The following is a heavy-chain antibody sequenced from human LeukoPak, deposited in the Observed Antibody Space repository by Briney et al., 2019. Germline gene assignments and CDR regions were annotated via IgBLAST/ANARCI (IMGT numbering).Heavy chain of an antibody. CDR2: INPSGGST. D-gene: IGHD3-22*01. J-gene: IGHJ4*02. Sequence: ASVKVSCKASEYTFTIYYMHWVRQAPGQGLEWMGIINPSGGSTSYAQKFQGRVTMTRDTSTSTVYMELSSLRSEDTAVYYCARSGVRYDSSGPFDYWGQGTLVTVSS. V-gene: IGHV1-46*01. CDR1: EYTFTIYY. CDR3: ARSGVRYDSSGPFDY.